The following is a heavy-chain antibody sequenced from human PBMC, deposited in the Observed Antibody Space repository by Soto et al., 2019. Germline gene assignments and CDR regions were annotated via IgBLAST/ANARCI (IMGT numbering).Heavy chain of an antibody. J-gene: IGHJ3*02. Sequence: GGSLRLSCAASGFTFSSYAMSWVRQAPGKGLEWVSAISGSGGSTYYADSVKGRFTISRDNSKNTLYPQMNSLRAEDTAVYYCVLHSSSWPHDAFDIWGQGTMVTVSS. V-gene: IGHV3-23*01. CDR3: VLHSSSWPHDAFDI. CDR2: ISGSGGST. D-gene: IGHD6-13*01. CDR1: GFTFSSYA.